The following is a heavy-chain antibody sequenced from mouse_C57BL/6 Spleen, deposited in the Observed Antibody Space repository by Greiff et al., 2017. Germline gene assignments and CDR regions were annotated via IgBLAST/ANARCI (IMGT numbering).Heavy chain of an antibody. Sequence: QVQLQQPGAELVMPGASVKLSCKASGYTFTSYWMHWVKQRPGQGLEWIGEIDPSASYTNYNQKFKGKSTLTVDKSSSTAYMQLSSLTSEDSAVYYCARLYSNYGYFDVWGTGTTVTVSS. V-gene: IGHV1-69*01. CDR2: IDPSASYT. CDR3: ARLYSNYGYFDV. J-gene: IGHJ1*03. CDR1: GYTFTSYW. D-gene: IGHD2-5*01.